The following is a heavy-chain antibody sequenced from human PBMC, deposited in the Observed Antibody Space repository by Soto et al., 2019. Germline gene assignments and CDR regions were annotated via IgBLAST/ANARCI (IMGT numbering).Heavy chain of an antibody. Sequence: SETLSLTCTVSGGSISSSSYYWGWIRQPPGKGLEWIGSIYYSGSTYYNPSLKSRVTISVDTSKNQFSLKLSSVTAADTAVYYCAIRIAAANLLGNYYYYYMDVWGKGTTVT. D-gene: IGHD6-13*01. CDR1: GGSISSSSYY. CDR3: AIRIAAANLLGNYYYYYMDV. V-gene: IGHV4-39*01. CDR2: IYYSGST. J-gene: IGHJ6*03.